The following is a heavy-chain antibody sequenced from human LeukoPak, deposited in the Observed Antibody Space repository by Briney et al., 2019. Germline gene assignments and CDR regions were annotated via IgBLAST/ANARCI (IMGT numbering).Heavy chain of an antibody. J-gene: IGHJ6*03. CDR3: ARAPRAICSSTSCYYYYYMDV. CDR1: GYTFTSYD. V-gene: IGHV1-69*05. CDR2: IIPIFGTA. D-gene: IGHD2-2*01. Sequence: GASVKVSCKASGYTFTSYDINWVRQATGQGLEWMGGIIPIFGTANYAQKFQGRVTITTDESTSTAYMELSSLRSEDTAVYYCARAPRAICSSTSCYYYYYMDVWGKGTTVTVSS.